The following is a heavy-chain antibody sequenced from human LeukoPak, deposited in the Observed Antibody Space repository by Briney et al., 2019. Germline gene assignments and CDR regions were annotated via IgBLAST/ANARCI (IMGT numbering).Heavy chain of an antibody. CDR3: ARTYGSGSYYKNAFDI. J-gene: IGHJ3*02. D-gene: IGHD3-10*01. Sequence: SETLSLTCTVSDYPISSGYYWGWIRQPPGEGLEWIGIILQSGSTYYNPSLKSRVTISVDTSKNQFSLKLTSVTAADTAVYYCARTYGSGSYYKNAFDIWGQGTMVTVSS. CDR1: DYPISSGYY. CDR2: ILQSGST. V-gene: IGHV4-38-2*02.